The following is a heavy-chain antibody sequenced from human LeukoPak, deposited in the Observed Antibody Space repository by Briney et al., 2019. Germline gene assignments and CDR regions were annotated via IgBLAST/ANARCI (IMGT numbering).Heavy chain of an antibody. Sequence: GGSLRLSCAASGFTFSSYAMSWVRQAPGKGLEWVGRIKSKADGGAIDYAAPVKGRFSVSRDDSENIFYLQMNSLKTVDTGVYYCTTAPYDGKDYWGQGTLVTVSS. V-gene: IGHV3-15*01. CDR1: GFTFSSYA. J-gene: IGHJ4*02. D-gene: IGHD4-23*01. CDR2: IKSKADGGAI. CDR3: TTAPYDGKDY.